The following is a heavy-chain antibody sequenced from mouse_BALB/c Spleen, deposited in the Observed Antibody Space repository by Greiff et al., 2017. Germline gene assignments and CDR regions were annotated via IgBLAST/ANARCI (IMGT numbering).Heavy chain of an antibody. CDR1: GFTFSDYG. CDR2: ISNLAYSI. J-gene: IGHJ4*01. D-gene: IGHD4-1*01. Sequence: DVKLVESGGGLVQPGGSRKLSCAASGFTFSDYGMAWVRQAPGKGPEWVAFISNLAYSIYYADTVTGRFTISRENAKNTLYLEMSSLRSEDTAMYYCARNWDEDAMDYWGQGTSVTVSS. CDR3: ARNWDEDAMDY. V-gene: IGHV5-15*02.